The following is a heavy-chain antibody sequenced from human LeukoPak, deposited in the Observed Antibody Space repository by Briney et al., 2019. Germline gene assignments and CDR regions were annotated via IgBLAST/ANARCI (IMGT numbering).Heavy chain of an antibody. J-gene: IGHJ6*03. V-gene: IGHV3-30*02. CDR2: IRYDGTKK. Sequence: GGSLRLSCAASGFIFSNYGMHWVRQAPGKGLQWVTFIRYDGTKKYYLDSVKGRFTISRDNSKDTLYLQMNSLEPEDTAFYYCAKGPGGNYYYMDVWGKGTTVTVSS. D-gene: IGHD3-16*01. CDR3: AKGPGGNYYYMDV. CDR1: GFIFSNYG.